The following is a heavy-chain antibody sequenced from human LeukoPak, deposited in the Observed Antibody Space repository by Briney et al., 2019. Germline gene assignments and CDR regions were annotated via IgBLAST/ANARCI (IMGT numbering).Heavy chain of an antibody. CDR1: GGSISSSSYY. J-gene: IGHJ4*02. CDR2: IYYSGST. V-gene: IGHV4-39*01. Sequence: SETLSLTCTVSGGSISSSSYYWGWIRQPPGKGLEWIGSIYYSGSTYYNPSLKSRVTISVDTSKNQFSLKLSSVTAADTAVYYCARHSRAWPGSPDYWGQGTLVTVSS. D-gene: IGHD1-26*01. CDR3: ARHSRAWPGSPDY.